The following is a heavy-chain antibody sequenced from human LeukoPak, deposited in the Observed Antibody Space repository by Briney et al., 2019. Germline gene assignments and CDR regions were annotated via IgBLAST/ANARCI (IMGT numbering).Heavy chain of an antibody. CDR3: ASNHGSGSYHYFDY. D-gene: IGHD3-10*01. Sequence: SETLSLTCTVSGGSISSGDYYWSWIRQPPGKGLEWIGYIYYSGSTYYNPSLKSRVTMSVDTSKNQFSLKMSSATAADTAVYYCASNHGSGSYHYFDYWGQGTLVTVSS. V-gene: IGHV4-30-4*01. CDR2: IYYSGST. J-gene: IGHJ4*02. CDR1: GGSISSGDYY.